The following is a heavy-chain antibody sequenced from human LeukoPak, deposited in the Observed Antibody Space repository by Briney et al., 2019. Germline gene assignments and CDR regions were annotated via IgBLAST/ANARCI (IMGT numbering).Heavy chain of an antibody. Sequence: SETLSLTCTVSGGSISSSSYYWGWIRQPPGKGLEWIGYIYYSGSTNYNPSLKSRVTISVDTSKNQFSLKLSSVTAADTAVYYCARSPDYDFWTTYYFDYWGQGTLVTVSS. CDR3: ARSPDYDFWTTYYFDY. J-gene: IGHJ4*02. V-gene: IGHV4-61*05. CDR1: GGSISSSSYY. CDR2: IYYSGST. D-gene: IGHD3-3*01.